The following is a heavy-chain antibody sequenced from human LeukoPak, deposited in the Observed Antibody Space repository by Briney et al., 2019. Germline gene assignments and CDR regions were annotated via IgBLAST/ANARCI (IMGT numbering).Heavy chain of an antibody. CDR2: ISRSGGIT. V-gene: IGHV3-23*01. Sequence: GGSLRLSCAASGFTFSSHDMNWFRQAPGKGLEWVSGISRSGGITYYTDSVKGRFTISRDNSKNTLSLQMNSLRGPDTAVYYCAKDDAGARYKHWGQGTLVTISS. CDR3: AKDDAGARYKH. J-gene: IGHJ1*01. D-gene: IGHD1-1*01. CDR1: GFTFSSHD.